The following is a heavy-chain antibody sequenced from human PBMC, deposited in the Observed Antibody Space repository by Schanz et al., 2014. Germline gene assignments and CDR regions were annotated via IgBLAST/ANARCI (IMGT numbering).Heavy chain of an antibody. CDR2: ISVYNHNK. Sequence: QIQLVQSGPEVKKPGATVKVSCKASGYIFINSGISWVQQAPGQGLEWMGWISVYNHNKEYDQKFQGRVTITRDTSASTAYMELSSLRSEDTAVYSCARGIGGYGANNYFDYWGQGTLVTVSS. CDR3: ARGIGGYGANNYFDY. V-gene: IGHV1-18*01. J-gene: IGHJ4*02. D-gene: IGHD5-12*01. CDR1: GYIFINSG.